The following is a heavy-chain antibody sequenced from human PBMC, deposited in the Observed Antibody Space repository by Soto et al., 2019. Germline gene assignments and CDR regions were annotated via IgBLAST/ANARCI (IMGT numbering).Heavy chain of an antibody. CDR1: GDTFTAYT. D-gene: IGHD2-15*01. J-gene: IGHJ5*02. V-gene: IGHV1-3*01. CDR2: INAGNGDT. CDR3: ARGALRLGCSGGSCPTWFDP. Sequence: ASVKVSCKASGDTFTAYTIHWVRQAPGQRLEWMGWINAGNGDTKYSQKFQGRVTFTRDTSASTAYMDLSSLRSEDTAVYYCARGALRLGCSGGSCPTWFDPWGQGTLVTVSS.